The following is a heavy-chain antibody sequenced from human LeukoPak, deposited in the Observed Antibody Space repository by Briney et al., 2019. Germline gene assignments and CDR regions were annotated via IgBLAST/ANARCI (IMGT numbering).Heavy chain of an antibody. CDR1: GFTFISYS. CDR3: ARGLPPPTGGGKVIAPDS. V-gene: IGHV3-21*01. J-gene: IGHJ4*02. D-gene: IGHD2/OR15-2a*01. CDR2: ISSGSSYI. Sequence: PGGSLRLSCAASGFTFISYSMNWVRQAPGKGLEWVSSISSGSSYIYYADSVKGRFTISRDNAKNPLYLQMNSLRAEDTAVYYCARGLPPPTGGGKVIAPDSWGQGTLVTVSS.